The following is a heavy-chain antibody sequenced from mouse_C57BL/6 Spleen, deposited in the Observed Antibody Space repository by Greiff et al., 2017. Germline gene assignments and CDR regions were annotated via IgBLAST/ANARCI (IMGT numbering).Heavy chain of an antibody. J-gene: IGHJ2*01. Sequence: QVQLQQSGAELVRPGTSVKVSCKASGYAFTNYLIEWVKQRPGRGLEWIGVINPGSGGTNYNEKFKGKATLTADKSSSTAYMQLSSLTSEDSAVYFCARSGDGYYGYWGQGTTLTVAS. CDR1: GYAFTNYL. CDR2: INPGSGGT. D-gene: IGHD2-3*01. V-gene: IGHV1-54*01. CDR3: ARSGDGYYGY.